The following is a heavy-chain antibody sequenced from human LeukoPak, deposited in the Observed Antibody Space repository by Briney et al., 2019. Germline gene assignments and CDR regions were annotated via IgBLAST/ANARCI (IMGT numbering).Heavy chain of an antibody. CDR3: TRDSGTYNWLDP. J-gene: IGHJ5*02. CDR1: GFTFSGSA. D-gene: IGHD1-26*01. Sequence: GGSLRLSCAASGFTFSGSAIHWVRQSSGKGLEWVGHIDKKDNFYATTSAASVTGRFTISRDDSKNTAYLQMHSLKTEDTALYYCTRDSGTYNWLDPWGQGTLVTVSS. CDR2: IDKKDNFYAT. V-gene: IGHV3-73*01.